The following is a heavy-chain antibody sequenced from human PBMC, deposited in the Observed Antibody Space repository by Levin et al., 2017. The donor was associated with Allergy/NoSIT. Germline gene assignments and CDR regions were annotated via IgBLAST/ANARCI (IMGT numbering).Heavy chain of an antibody. CDR3: ARHRGTAHYYYMDV. CDR1: GFTFSNYE. D-gene: IGHD2-15*01. V-gene: IGHV3-48*03. Sequence: SCAASGFTFSNYEMNWVRQAPGKGLEWVSYISSSGSTIYYADSVKGRFTISRDNAKNSLFLQMNSLRAEDTAVYYCARHRGTAHYYYMDVWGKGTTVTVSS. CDR2: ISSSGSTI. J-gene: IGHJ6*03.